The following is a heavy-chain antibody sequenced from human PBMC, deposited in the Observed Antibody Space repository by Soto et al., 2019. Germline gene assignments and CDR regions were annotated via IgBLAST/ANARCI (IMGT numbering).Heavy chain of an antibody. CDR3: AKIGYYGSGSYYNGFRGAFDI. V-gene: IGHV3-23*01. J-gene: IGHJ3*02. CDR1: GFTFSSYA. CDR2: ISGSGGST. D-gene: IGHD3-10*01. Sequence: GGSLRLSCAASGFTFSSYAMSWVRQAPGKGPEWVSAISGSGGSTYYADSVKGRFTISRDNSKNTLYLQMNSLRAEDTAVYYCAKIGYYGSGSYYNGFRGAFDIWGQGTMVTVSS.